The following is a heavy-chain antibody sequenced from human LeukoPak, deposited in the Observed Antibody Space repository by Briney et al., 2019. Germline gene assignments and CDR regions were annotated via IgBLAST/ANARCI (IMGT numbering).Heavy chain of an antibody. V-gene: IGHV1-18*01. CDR3: TRTHNHDS. CDR1: GYTFTSYG. CDR2: ISAYNGNT. Sequence: GASVKVSCKASGYTFTSYGISWVRQAPGQGLEWMGWISAYNGNTNYAQKLQGRVTMTTDTSTSTAYMELSGLTSDDTAMYYCTRTHNHDSWGQGTLVIVSS. D-gene: IGHD1-1*01. J-gene: IGHJ4*02.